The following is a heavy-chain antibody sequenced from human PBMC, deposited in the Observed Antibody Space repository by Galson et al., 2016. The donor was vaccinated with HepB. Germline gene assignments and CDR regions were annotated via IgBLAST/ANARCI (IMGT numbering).Heavy chain of an antibody. CDR2: VSYDGNYK. CDR3: ARVGLGYSSSLPDS. V-gene: IGHV3-30*03. D-gene: IGHD6-6*01. Sequence: SLRLSCAASGFAFSSYGIHWVRQAPGKGLEWVAVVSYDGNYKYYADSVKGRFTISRDNSKNILYMQMNSLRADDPALYFCARVGLGYSSSLPDSWGQGIMVIVSS. J-gene: IGHJ5*01. CDR1: GFAFSSYG.